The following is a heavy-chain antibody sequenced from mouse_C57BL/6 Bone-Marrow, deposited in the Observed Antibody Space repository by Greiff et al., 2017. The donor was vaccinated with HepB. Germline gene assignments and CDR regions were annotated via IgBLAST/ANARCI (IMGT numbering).Heavy chain of an antibody. CDR1: GFNIKDDY. CDR3: TYPLIDYYGSKGY. D-gene: IGHD1-1*01. Sequence: VQLQQSGAELVRPGASVKLSCTASGFNIKDDYMHWVKQRPEQGLEWIGWIDPENGDTEYASKFQGKATITADTSSNTAYLQLSSLTSEDTAVYYCTYPLIDYYGSKGYWGQGTTLTVSS. V-gene: IGHV14-4*01. CDR2: IDPENGDT. J-gene: IGHJ2*01.